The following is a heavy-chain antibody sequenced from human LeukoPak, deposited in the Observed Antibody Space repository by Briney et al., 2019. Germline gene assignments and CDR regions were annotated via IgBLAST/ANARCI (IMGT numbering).Heavy chain of an antibody. CDR3: AKRLTSSPGHHYFDY. D-gene: IGHD2-15*01. CDR1: GFSFSSHG. CDR2: VSRDGNTK. Sequence: PGGSLRLSCAASGFSFSSHGMHWVRQAPGKGLEWVAVVSRDGNTKHYGDSVKGRFTISRDNSLNTFYLQMESLAAEDTAIYYCAKRLTSSPGHHYFDYWGQGTLVTVSS. J-gene: IGHJ4*02. V-gene: IGHV3-30*18.